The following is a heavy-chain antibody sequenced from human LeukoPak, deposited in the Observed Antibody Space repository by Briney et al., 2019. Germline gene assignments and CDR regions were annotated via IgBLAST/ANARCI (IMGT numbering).Heavy chain of an antibody. D-gene: IGHD3-22*01. J-gene: IGHJ6*03. V-gene: IGHV3-21*01. CDR2: ISSSSSYI. Sequence: GGSLRLSCAASGFTFSSYSMNWVRQAPGEGLEWVSSISSSSSYIYSADSVKGRFTISRDNAKNTLYLQMNSLRAEDTAVYYCARAVGSGYGFYYYMDVWGKGTTVTISS. CDR3: ARAVGSGYGFYYYMDV. CDR1: GFTFSSYS.